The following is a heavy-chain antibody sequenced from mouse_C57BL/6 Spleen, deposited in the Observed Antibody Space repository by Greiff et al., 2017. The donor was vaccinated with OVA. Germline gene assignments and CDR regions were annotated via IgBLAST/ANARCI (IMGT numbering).Heavy chain of an antibody. CDR2: INPYNGDT. D-gene: IGHD2-4*01. CDR3: AGLYEHDGGVAY. V-gene: IGHV1-20*01. Sequence: VQFQQSGPELVKPGDSVKISCKASGYSFPGYFMTWVMQSHGKSLEWIGRINPYNGDTCYNQKFKGKATLTVDKSSSTAHMELRSLTSEDSAVYYSAGLYEHDGGVAYWGQGTLVTVSA. J-gene: IGHJ3*01. CDR1: GYSFPGYF.